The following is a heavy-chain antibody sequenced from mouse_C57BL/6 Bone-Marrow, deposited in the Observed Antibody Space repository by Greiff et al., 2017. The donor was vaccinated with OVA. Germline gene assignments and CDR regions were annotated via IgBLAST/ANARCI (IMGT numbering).Heavy chain of an antibody. V-gene: IGHV7-1*01. CDR3: ARDGNWYFDV. J-gene: IGHJ1*03. CDR1: GFTFSDFY. CDR2: SRNKANDYTT. Sequence: EVMLVESGGGLVQSGRSLRLSCAPSGFTFSDFYMEWVRQAPGKGLEWIAASRNKANDYTTEYSASVKGRFIVSRDTSQSILYLQMNALRAEDTAIYYCARDGNWYFDVWGTGTTVTVSS.